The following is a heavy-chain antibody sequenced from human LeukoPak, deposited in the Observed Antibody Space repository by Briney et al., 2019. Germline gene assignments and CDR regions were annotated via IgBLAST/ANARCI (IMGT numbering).Heavy chain of an antibody. D-gene: IGHD1-26*01. Sequence: PGGSLRLSCAASGFTFSSYEMIWVRQAPGKGLEWVSYITSSGGTIYNADSVKGRFSVSRDNTKNSLYLQMHGLRAEDTAVYFCARENLGAGDSWGQGTLVTVSS. J-gene: IGHJ4*02. V-gene: IGHV3-48*03. CDR3: ARENLGAGDS. CDR1: GFTFSSYE. CDR2: ITSSGGTI.